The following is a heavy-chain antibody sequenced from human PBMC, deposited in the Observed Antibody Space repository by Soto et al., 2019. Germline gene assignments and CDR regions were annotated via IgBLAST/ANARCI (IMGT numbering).Heavy chain of an antibody. Sequence: PSETLSLTCTVSGGSISSSSYYWGWIRQPPGKGLEWIGSIYYSGSTYYNPSLKSRVTISVDTSKNQFSLKLSSVTAADTAVYYCARQVYFDWLHYYYYYGMDVWGQGTTVTVSS. CDR2: IYYSGST. CDR1: GGSISSSSYY. V-gene: IGHV4-39*01. D-gene: IGHD3-9*01. CDR3: ARQVYFDWLHYYYYYGMDV. J-gene: IGHJ6*02.